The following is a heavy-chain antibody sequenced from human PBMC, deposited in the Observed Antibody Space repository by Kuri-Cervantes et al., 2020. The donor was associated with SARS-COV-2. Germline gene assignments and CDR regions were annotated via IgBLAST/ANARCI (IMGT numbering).Heavy chain of an antibody. CDR1: GFTFSSYA. D-gene: IGHD3-22*01. J-gene: IGHJ4*02. CDR2: IYSGGSST. CDR3: AKDQDYYDSSGQFDY. Sequence: GGSLRLSCAASGFTFSSYAMSWVRQAPGKGLEWVSVIYSGGSSTYYADSVKGRFTISRDNSKNTLYLQMNSLRAEHTAVYYCAKDQDYYDSSGQFDYRGQGTLVTVSS. V-gene: IGHV3-23*03.